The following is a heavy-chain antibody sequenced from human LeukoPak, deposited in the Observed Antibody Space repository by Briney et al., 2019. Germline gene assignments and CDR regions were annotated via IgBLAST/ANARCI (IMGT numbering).Heavy chain of an antibody. CDR3: ARASKYYYDSSGYPLDY. V-gene: IGHV3-21*01. D-gene: IGHD3-22*01. CDR2: ISSSSSSI. Sequence: GSLRLSCAAPRFTFSSYSMIWVRQAPGKGLEWASSISSSSSSIYYADSVKGRFTISRDNAKNSLYLQMNSLRAEDTAVYYCARASKYYYDSSGYPLDYWGQGTLVTVSS. CDR1: RFTFSSYS. J-gene: IGHJ4*02.